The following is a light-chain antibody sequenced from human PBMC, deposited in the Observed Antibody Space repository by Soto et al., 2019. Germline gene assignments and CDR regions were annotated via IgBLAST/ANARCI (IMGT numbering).Light chain of an antibody. Sequence: DIQMTQSPSSLSASVGDRVTVTCRASQSIGRYLNWYQQKPGKAPKLLIYDVSSLKTGVPSRFSGDESGTDFTLTISGLQPEDFAVYYCQQRTNWALTFGGGTEVDIK. CDR3: QQRTNWALT. J-gene: IGKJ4*01. CDR1: QSIGRY. CDR2: DVS. V-gene: IGKV1-39*01.